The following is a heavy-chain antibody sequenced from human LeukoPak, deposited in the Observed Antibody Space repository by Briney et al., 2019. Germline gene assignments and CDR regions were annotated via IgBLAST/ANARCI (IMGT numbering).Heavy chain of an antibody. J-gene: IGHJ4*02. Sequence: GGSLRLSCVASGFTFRNCGMTWVRQAPGKGLEWVSTISGSDDGTYYADSVRGRFTISRDNSKNTLYLQMKALRDEDTATYYCAKRGPIYSSTPGNYFDYWGQGTLVTVSS. D-gene: IGHD3-10*01. CDR1: GFTFRNCG. V-gene: IGHV3-23*01. CDR3: AKRGPIYSSTPGNYFDY. CDR2: ISGSDDGT.